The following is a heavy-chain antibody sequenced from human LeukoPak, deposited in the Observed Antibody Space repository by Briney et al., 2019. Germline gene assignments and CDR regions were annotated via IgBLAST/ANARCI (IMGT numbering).Heavy chain of an antibody. CDR2: IYHSGYT. V-gene: IGHV4-31*11. Sequence: SETLSLTCAVSGGSISSDGHYWNWIRQHPGKGLEWIGYIYHSGYTYYNPSLKSRVTISVDTSKIQFSLKLISMTAADTAVYYCARGIFRGDPRTRWGQGILVTVSS. CDR3: ARGIFRGDPRTR. D-gene: IGHD1-7*01. CDR1: GGSISSDGHY. J-gene: IGHJ4*02.